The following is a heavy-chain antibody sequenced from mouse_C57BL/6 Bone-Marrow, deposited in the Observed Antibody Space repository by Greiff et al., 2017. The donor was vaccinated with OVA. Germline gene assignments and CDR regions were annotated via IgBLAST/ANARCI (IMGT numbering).Heavy chain of an antibody. CDR2: INPNYGTT. Sequence: VHVKQSGPELVKPGASVKISCKASGYSFTDYNMNWVKQSNGKSLEWIGVINPNYGTTSYNQKFKGKATLTVDQSSSTAYMQLNSLTSEDSAVYYCAREERGLRRIAMDYWGQGTSVTVSS. CDR1: GYSFTDYN. J-gene: IGHJ4*01. D-gene: IGHD2-4*01. CDR3: AREERGLRRIAMDY. V-gene: IGHV1-39*01.